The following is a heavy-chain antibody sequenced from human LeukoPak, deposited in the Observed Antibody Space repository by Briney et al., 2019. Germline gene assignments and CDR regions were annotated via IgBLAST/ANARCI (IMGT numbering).Heavy chain of an antibody. Sequence: GGSLRLSCAASGFTFSSYWMHWVRQAPGKWLEWVANIKQDGSEKYYVDSVKGRFTISRDNAKNSLYLQMNSLRAEYTAVYSCVRDGDTSGYTNWGQGTLVTVSS. D-gene: IGHD3-22*01. J-gene: IGHJ4*02. V-gene: IGHV3-7*01. CDR1: GFTFSSYW. CDR2: IKQDGSEK. CDR3: VRDGDTSGYTN.